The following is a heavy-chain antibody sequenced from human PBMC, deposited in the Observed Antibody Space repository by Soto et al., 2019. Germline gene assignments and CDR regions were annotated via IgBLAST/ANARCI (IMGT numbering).Heavy chain of an antibody. D-gene: IGHD1-1*01. V-gene: IGHV2-5*02. Sequence: QITLKESGPTLVRPKQTLTLTCAVSGFSLSTTGVGVGWIRQPPGKALEWLALIYWDDDDRYSPSLRSRLTITKDTSKNQVVLTMTNMDPVDTATYFCSHKSSAGGMFDYWGQGTLVTVSS. CDR1: GFSLSTTGVG. CDR2: IYWDDDD. CDR3: SHKSSAGGMFDY. J-gene: IGHJ4*02.